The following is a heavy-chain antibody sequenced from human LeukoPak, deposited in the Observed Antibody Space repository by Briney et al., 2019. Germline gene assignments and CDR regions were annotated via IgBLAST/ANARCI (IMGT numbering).Heavy chain of an antibody. CDR2: IYHSGSS. D-gene: IGHD3-10*01. CDR3: ARDSGTTGEVKFDP. CDR1: GYSISSGYY. Sequence: PSETLSLTCTVSGYSISSGYYWGWVRQPPGKGLEWIGSIYHSGSSYYNSSLKSRVTILVDTSKNQFSLKLSSVTAADTAVYYCARDSGTTGEVKFDPWGQGTLVTVSS. J-gene: IGHJ5*02. V-gene: IGHV4-38-2*02.